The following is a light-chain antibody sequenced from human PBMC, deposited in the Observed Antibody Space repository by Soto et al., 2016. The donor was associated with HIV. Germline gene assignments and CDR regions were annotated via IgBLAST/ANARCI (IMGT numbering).Light chain of an antibody. J-gene: IGLJ2*01. V-gene: IGLV3-21*03. Sequence: SYELTQPTSLSVAPRKTARITCGGNNVGSKSVHWYQQKPGQAPVLVAYDDSDRPSGISERFSGSNSGNTATLTISRVEAGDEADYYCQVWDVSSDHVVFGGGTKLTVL. CDR1: NVGSKS. CDR3: QVWDVSSDHVV. CDR2: DDS.